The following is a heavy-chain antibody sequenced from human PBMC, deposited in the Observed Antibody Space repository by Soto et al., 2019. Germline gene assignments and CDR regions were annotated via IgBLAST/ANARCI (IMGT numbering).Heavy chain of an antibody. CDR1: GFTFSAYY. CDR3: VREYYYGMDV. CDR2: ITSSSDYT. Sequence: QEQLVESGGGLVRPGGSLRLSCAASGFTFSAYYMTLMRQAQGKGLAWVAYITSSSDYTNYAGSVKGRFTISRDNAKNSLYLQMNSLRVEDTSVYYCVREYYYGMDVWGQGTTVTVSS. V-gene: IGHV3-11*05. J-gene: IGHJ6*02.